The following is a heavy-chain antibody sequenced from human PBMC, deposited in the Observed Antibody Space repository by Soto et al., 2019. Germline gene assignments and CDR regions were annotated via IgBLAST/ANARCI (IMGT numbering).Heavy chain of an antibody. D-gene: IGHD3-3*01. CDR2: IIPIFGTA. J-gene: IGHJ4*02. Sequence: AASVKVSCKASGGTFSSYAISWVRQAPGQGLEWMGGIIPIFGTANYAQKFQGRVTITADESTSTAYMELSSLRSEDTAVYYCARDPNYDFWSGYYTPYYFDYWGQGTLVTVSS. CDR1: GGTFSSYA. V-gene: IGHV1-69*13. CDR3: ARDPNYDFWSGYYTPYYFDY.